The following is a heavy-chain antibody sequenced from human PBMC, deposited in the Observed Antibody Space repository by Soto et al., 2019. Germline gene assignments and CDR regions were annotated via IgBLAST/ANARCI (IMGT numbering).Heavy chain of an antibody. CDR2: INPNSGGT. CDR3: ARAPYCSSTSCYDFDY. Sequence: QVQLVQSGAEVKKPGASVKVSCKASGYTFTGYYMHWVRQAPGQGLEWMGWINPNSGGTNYAQKFQGWFTMTRDTSISTAYMELSRLRSDDTAVYYCARAPYCSSTSCYDFDYWGQGTLVTVSS. J-gene: IGHJ4*02. D-gene: IGHD2-2*01. V-gene: IGHV1-2*04. CDR1: GYTFTGYY.